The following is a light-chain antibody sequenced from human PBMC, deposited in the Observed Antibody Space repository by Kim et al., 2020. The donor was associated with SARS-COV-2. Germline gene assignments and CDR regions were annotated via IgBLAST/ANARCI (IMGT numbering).Light chain of an antibody. CDR1: QSVASY. CDR2: DAS. J-gene: IGKJ2*01. CDR3: QQRSSRPYT. V-gene: IGKV3-11*01. Sequence: SLSLGERAPLYCRASQSVASYLAWYQQRPGQAPTLLIYDASTRAPAIPARFSGSGSGTDFTLTISSVGPEDFAVYYCQQRSSRPYTFGQGTKLEI.